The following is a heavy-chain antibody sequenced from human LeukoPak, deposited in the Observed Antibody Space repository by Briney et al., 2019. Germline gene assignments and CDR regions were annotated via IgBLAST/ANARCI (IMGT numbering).Heavy chain of an antibody. D-gene: IGHD6-13*01. CDR1: GGSISSSNW. Sequence: KASETLSLTCAVSGGSISSSNWWSWVRQPPGKGLEWIGEIYHSGSTNYNPSLKSRVTISVDKSKNQFSLKLSSVTAADTAVYYCARDGVAAAGKGDYYYYMDVWGKGTTVTISS. J-gene: IGHJ6*03. CDR3: ARDGVAAAGKGDYYYYMDV. CDR2: IYHSGST. V-gene: IGHV4-4*02.